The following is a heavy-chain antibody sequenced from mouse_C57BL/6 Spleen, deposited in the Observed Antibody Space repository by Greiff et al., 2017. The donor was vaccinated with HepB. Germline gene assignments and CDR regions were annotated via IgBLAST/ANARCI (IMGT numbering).Heavy chain of an antibody. CDR1: GYSFTDYN. J-gene: IGHJ1*03. CDR3: ARYYGSSDHWYFDV. V-gene: IGHV1-39*01. CDR2: INPNYGTT. D-gene: IGHD1-1*01. Sequence: QLQESGPELVKPGASVKISCKASGYSFTDYNMNWVKQSNGKSLEWIGVINPNYGTTSYNQKFKGKATLTVDQSSSTAYMQLNSLTSEDSAVYYCARYYGSSDHWYFDVWGTGTTVTVSS.